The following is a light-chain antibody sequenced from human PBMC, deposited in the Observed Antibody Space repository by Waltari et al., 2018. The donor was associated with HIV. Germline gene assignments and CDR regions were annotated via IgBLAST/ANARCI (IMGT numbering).Light chain of an antibody. V-gene: IGLV9-49*01. CDR2: VGPGGIVG. CDR1: SGSRNSQ. J-gene: IGLJ2*01. CDR3: GADHGSGSNFDMV. Sequence: QPVLTHPPSASASLRASVTLTFTLRSGSRNSQVAGYQQKTRKGPRFVMRVGPGGIVGSKGDGIPDRFSVLGAGLNRYLTIKNIQEEDESYYHCGADHGSGSNFDMVFGGGTKLTVL.